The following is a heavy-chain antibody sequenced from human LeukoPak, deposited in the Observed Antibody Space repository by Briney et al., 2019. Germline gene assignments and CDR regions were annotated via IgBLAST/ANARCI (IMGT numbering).Heavy chain of an antibody. V-gene: IGHV4-34*01. CDR1: GGSFSGYY. CDR2: INHSGGT. J-gene: IGHJ3*02. CDR3: AREGPGGSHDAFDI. D-gene: IGHD3-16*01. Sequence: SETLSLTCAVYGGSFSGYYWSWIRQPPGKGLEWIGEINHSGGTNYNPSLKSRVTISVDTSKNQFSLKLSSVTAADTAVYYCAREGPGGSHDAFDIWGQGTMVTVSS.